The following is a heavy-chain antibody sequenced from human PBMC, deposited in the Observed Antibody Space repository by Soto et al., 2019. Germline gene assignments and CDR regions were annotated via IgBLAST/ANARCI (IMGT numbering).Heavy chain of an antibody. CDR2: ITGSGDKR. CDR1: GFTFSSYA. Sequence: EVHLLESGGGLVQPGGSLRLSCAASGFTFSSYAMSWVRQAPGKGLEWVSGITGSGDKRYYADSVKGRFTISRDNFKNTLYLQMNSLRVEDTAVFYCAKDYGDFWDPLDYWGQGTLVTVSS. CDR3: AKDYGDFWDPLDY. J-gene: IGHJ4*02. V-gene: IGHV3-23*01. D-gene: IGHD4-17*01.